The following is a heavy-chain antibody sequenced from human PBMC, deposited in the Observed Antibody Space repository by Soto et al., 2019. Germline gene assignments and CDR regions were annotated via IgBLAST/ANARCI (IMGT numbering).Heavy chain of an antibody. J-gene: IGHJ4*02. CDR3: ARSNAVGETIMVIFDY. Sequence: QVQLVQSGAEVKKPGASLKVSCTASGDTFIGYAIHWVRQAPGQRPEWMGWVHTGKGKTKYSETFQDRVTITRDTSANTAYMELSSLTFEDTAVYYCARSNAVGETIMVIFDYWGQGTPVTVSS. V-gene: IGHV1-3*04. CDR1: GDTFIGYA. D-gene: IGHD3-22*01. CDR2: VHTGKGKT.